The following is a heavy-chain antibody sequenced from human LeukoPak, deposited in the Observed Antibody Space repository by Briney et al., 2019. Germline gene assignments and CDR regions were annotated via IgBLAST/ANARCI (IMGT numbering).Heavy chain of an antibody. V-gene: IGHV1-69*13. CDR3: ARAPLSFGVVIHYGMDV. CDR1: GGTFSSYA. CDR2: ITPIFGTA. D-gene: IGHD3-3*01. J-gene: IGHJ6*02. Sequence: GASVKVSCKASGGTFSSYAISWVRQAPGQGLEWMGGITPIFGTANYAQKFQGRVTIAADESTSTAYMELSSLRSEDTAVYYCARAPLSFGVVIHYGMDVWGQGTTVTVSS.